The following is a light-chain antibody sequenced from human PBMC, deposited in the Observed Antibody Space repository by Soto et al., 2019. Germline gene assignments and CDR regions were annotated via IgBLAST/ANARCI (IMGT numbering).Light chain of an antibody. V-gene: IGKV3-20*01. CDR2: AAS. J-gene: IGKJ1*01. CDR1: QIISIRS. CDR3: QHYSSSRWT. Sequence: IVFTQSPGTLSFSPGERATLSCRASQIISIRSLAWYQQKPGQAPGLLIYAASSRATGIPDRFSGGGSGTDFTLTISRLEPEDFAVYYCQHYSSSRWTFGQGTKVDIK.